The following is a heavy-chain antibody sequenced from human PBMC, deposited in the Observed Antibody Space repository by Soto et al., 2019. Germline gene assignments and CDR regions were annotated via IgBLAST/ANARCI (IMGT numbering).Heavy chain of an antibody. V-gene: IGHV2-5*02. J-gene: IGHJ4*02. CDR3: VHIRYGSGLFDY. Sequence: QITLKESGPTLVKPTQTLTLTCNFSGFSLSTSGVGVGWIRQPPGKALEWLALIYWDDDKRYSPSLKSRLTITKDTSKNQVVLTMTNMDPVDTAAYYCVHIRYGSGLFDYWGQGTLVTVSS. CDR2: IYWDDDK. CDR1: GFSLSTSGVG. D-gene: IGHD3-10*01.